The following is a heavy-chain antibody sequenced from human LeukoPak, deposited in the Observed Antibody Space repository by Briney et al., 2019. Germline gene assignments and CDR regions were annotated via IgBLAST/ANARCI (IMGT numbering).Heavy chain of an antibody. D-gene: IGHD2-2*01. CDR2: TYYRYKWYN. CDR3: ARGRPAFDY. Sequence: SQTLTLTCAISGDTVSSNSTTWNRHAPSPARDLEWLGSTYYRYKWYNDYALSVKSRITINPDTSKNQFSLQLNSVTPEDTAVYYCARGRPAFDYWGQGTLVTVSS. CDR1: GDTVSSNSTT. J-gene: IGHJ4*02. V-gene: IGHV6-1*01.